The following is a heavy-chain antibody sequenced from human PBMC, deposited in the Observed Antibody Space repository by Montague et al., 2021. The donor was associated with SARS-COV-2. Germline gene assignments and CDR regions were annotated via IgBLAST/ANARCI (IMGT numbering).Heavy chain of an antibody. J-gene: IGHJ4*02. V-gene: IGHV4-59*01. D-gene: IGHD1-1*01. CDR1: GDSIRSYY. CDR2: IYYSGIT. CDR3: ARVRRTGTTAPYFDY. Sequence: SETLSLTCTVSGDSIRSYYWSWIRQPPGKGLEWIGNIYYSGITNYNPSLKSRVTTSIDTSKNQFSLRLSSVTAADTAVYYCARVRRTGTTAPYFDYWGQGTLVTVSS.